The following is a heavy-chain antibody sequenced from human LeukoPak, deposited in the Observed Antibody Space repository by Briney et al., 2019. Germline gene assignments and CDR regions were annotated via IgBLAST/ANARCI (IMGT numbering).Heavy chain of an antibody. V-gene: IGHV4-34*01. CDR3: ARGRITIFGAALDGSYYGMDV. CDR1: GGSFSGYY. CDR2: INHSGST. J-gene: IGHJ6*02. D-gene: IGHD3-3*01. Sequence: SETLSLTCAVYGGSFSGYYWSWIRQPPGKGLEWIGEINHSGSTSYNPSLKSRVTISVDTSKNQFSLKLSSVTAADTAVYYCARGRITIFGAALDGSYYGMDVWGQGTTVTVSS.